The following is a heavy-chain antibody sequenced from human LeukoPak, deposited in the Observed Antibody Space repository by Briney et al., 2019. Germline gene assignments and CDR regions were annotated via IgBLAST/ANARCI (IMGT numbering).Heavy chain of an antibody. CDR1: GGSISSYY. Sequence: SETLSLTCTVSGGSISSYYWSWIRQPPGKGLEWVGYIYYSGSTNYNPSLMSRVTISVDTSKNQFSLKLSSVTAADTAVYYCARENKYSYGPKGFDYWGQGTLVTVSS. J-gene: IGHJ4*02. V-gene: IGHV4-59*01. CDR2: IYYSGST. D-gene: IGHD5-18*01. CDR3: ARENKYSYGPKGFDY.